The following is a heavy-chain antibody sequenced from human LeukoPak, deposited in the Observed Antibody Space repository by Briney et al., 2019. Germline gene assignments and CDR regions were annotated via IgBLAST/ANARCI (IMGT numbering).Heavy chain of an antibody. Sequence: SETLSLTCSVSGGSISSGGYYWRCLPQPPGKGLGWIGYVPYSGSTCYNPSLKSRVTISLDTTKNQFSLRLTPVTAADTAVYYCAVKIAAAGFYWGQGTLVTVSS. CDR1: GGSISSGGYY. V-gene: IGHV4-31*03. CDR3: AVKIAAAGFY. CDR2: VPYSGST. D-gene: IGHD6-13*01. J-gene: IGHJ4*02.